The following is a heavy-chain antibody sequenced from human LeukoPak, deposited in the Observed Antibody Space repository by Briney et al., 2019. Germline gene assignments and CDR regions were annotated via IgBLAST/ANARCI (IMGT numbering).Heavy chain of an antibody. J-gene: IGHJ4*02. CDR2: INAGNGNT. CDR1: GYTFTSYA. V-gene: IGHV1-3*01. Sequence: GASVKVSCKASGYTFTSYAMHWVRQAPGQRLERMGWINAGNGNTRYSQKFQGRVTITRDTSASTAYMELSSLRSEDTAVYYCASDLDDDILTGLDYWGQGTLVTVSS. D-gene: IGHD3-9*01. CDR3: ASDLDDDILTGLDY.